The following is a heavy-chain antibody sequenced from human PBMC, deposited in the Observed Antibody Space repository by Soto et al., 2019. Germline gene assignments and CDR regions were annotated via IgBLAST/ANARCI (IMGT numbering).Heavy chain of an antibody. CDR1: GYAFTCYY. Sequence: ASVKVSSKASGYAFTCYYMHGVRRTPGQGLECMGWINPNSGGTDCAQEFQGVGTMTRDTSVSTAQMEVSRLSSDDTAVYYCVRWTGYRSHFADYSWQATLVT. CDR3: VRWTGYRSHFADY. D-gene: IGHD3-9*01. J-gene: IGHJ4*02. V-gene: IGHV1-2*02. CDR2: INPNSGGT.